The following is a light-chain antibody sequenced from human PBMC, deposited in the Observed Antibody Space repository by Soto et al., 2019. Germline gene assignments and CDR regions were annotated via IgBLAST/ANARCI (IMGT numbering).Light chain of an antibody. J-gene: IGKJ1*01. CDR1: QSISSY. CDR2: AAS. V-gene: IGKV1-39*01. Sequence: DIQMTQTPSSLSASVGDRVTITCRASQSISSYLNWYQQKPGKAPQLLIYAASSLQSGVPSRFSGSGSVTDFTLTISSMQPEDFATYYCQQSYSTHWTFGQGTKVEIK. CDR3: QQSYSTHWT.